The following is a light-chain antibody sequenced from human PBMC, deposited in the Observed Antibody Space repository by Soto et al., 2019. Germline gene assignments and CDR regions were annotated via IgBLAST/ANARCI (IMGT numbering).Light chain of an antibody. CDR2: DVT. CDR1: SSDVGAYIY. V-gene: IGLV2-11*01. J-gene: IGLJ1*01. CDR3: CSYAGSLYV. Sequence: QSALTQPRSVSGSPGQSVTISCTGTSSDVGAYIYVSWYQQHPGKAPKVMIYDVTKRPSGVPDRFSGSKSGNTAPLTISGLQAEDEADYYCCSYAGSLYVFGTGTKVTVL.